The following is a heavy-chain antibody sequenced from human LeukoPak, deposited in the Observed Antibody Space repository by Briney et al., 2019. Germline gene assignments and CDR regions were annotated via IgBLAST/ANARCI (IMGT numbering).Heavy chain of an antibody. D-gene: IGHD3-22*01. Sequence: GGSLRLSCAASGFTFSSYSMNWVRQAPGKGLEWVSSISSSSSYIYYADSVKGRFTISRDNAKNSLYLQMNSLRAEDTAVYYCAREGYDSSGYHDYWGQGTLVTVSS. CDR1: GFTFSSYS. CDR3: AREGYDSSGYHDY. V-gene: IGHV3-21*01. J-gene: IGHJ4*02. CDR2: ISSSSSYI.